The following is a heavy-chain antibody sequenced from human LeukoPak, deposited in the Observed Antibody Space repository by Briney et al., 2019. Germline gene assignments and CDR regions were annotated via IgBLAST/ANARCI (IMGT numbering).Heavy chain of an antibody. V-gene: IGHV1-69*13. CDR2: IIPIFGTA. CDR3: ARAYYDSSGYYYDAFDI. CDR1: GYTFTSYG. J-gene: IGHJ3*02. Sequence: SVKVSCTASGYTFTSYGISWVRQAPGQGLEWMGGIIPIFGTANYAQKFQGRVTITADESTSTAYMELSSLRSEDTAVYYCARAYYDSSGYYYDAFDIWGQGTMVTVSS. D-gene: IGHD3-22*01.